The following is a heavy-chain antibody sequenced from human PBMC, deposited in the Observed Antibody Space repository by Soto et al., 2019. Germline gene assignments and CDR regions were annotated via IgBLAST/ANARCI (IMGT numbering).Heavy chain of an antibody. Sequence: QVQLVQSGAEVKKPGASVKVSCKVSGYTFSSYYMHWVRQAPGHGLEWMGIINPSGDTTTYPQNFQGRVTMTRDTSTSTLYLELSSLRSEDTAVYYCARGDGYFGSGSTSYFDNWGQGTLVTVSS. CDR3: ARGDGYFGSGSTSYFDN. CDR1: GYTFSSYY. V-gene: IGHV1-46*01. D-gene: IGHD3-10*01. CDR2: INPSGDTT. J-gene: IGHJ4*02.